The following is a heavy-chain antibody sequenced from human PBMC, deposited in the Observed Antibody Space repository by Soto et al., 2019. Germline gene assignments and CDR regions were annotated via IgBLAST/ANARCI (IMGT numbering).Heavy chain of an antibody. V-gene: IGHV1-18*01. D-gene: IGHD3-16*01. CDR2: ISPYNGYT. J-gene: IGHJ4*01. Sequence: GASVKVSCKTSGYAFTAYGISWVRQAPGQGLEWMGWISPYNGYTYHSQKFQDRVTITTDTSASTAYMELSSLRSEDTAVYYCARAVGGPTSNLDYWG. CDR3: ARAVGGPTSNLDY. CDR1: GYAFTAYG.